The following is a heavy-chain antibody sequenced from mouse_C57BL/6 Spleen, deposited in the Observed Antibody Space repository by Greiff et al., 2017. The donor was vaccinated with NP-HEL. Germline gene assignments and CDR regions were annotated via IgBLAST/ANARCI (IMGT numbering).Heavy chain of an antibody. Sequence: QVQLQQPGAELVRPGSSVKLSCKASGYTFTSYWMHWVKQRPIQGLEWIGNIDPSDSETHYNQKFKDKATLTVDKSSSTADMQLSSLTSEDSAVYYCARSGGYGDVRSMDYWGQGTSVTVSS. V-gene: IGHV1-52*01. D-gene: IGHD2-2*01. CDR3: ARSGGYGDVRSMDY. CDR1: GYTFTSYW. CDR2: IDPSDSET. J-gene: IGHJ4*01.